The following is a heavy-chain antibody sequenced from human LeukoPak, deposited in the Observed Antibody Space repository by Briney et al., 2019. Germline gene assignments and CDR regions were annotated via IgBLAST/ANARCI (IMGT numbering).Heavy chain of an antibody. Sequence: SVKVTCKSSGGTFSSYAYNWLRQAPAQGLEWMGMIIPIFGIANYAQKFQGRVTSTADKSTSTAYMELSSLRSEEPAVYYGARDQPYSGNDYYYGMDGWVQGT. CDR2: IIPIFGIA. V-gene: IGHV1-69*04. J-gene: IGHJ6*02. D-gene: IGHD5-12*01. CDR3: ARDQPYSGNDYYYGMDG. CDR1: GGTFSSYA.